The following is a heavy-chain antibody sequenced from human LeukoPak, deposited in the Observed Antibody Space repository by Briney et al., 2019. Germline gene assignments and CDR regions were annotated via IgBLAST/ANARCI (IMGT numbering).Heavy chain of an antibody. J-gene: IGHJ3*02. CDR1: GYTFTGYY. D-gene: IGHD3-22*01. CDR2: INPNSGGT. V-gene: IGHV1-2*02. CDR3: ARDLITMIVETDAFDI. Sequence: ASVKVSCKASGYTFTGYYMHWVRQAPGQGLEWMGWINPNSGGTNYAQKLQGRVTMTTDTSTSTAYMELRSLRSDDTAVYYCARDLITMIVETDAFDIWGQGTMVTVFS.